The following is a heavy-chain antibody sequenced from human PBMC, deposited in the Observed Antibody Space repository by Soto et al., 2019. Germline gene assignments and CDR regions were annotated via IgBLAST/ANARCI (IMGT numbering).Heavy chain of an antibody. J-gene: IGHJ4*02. CDR1: GFTFNIYG. D-gene: IGHD7-27*01. V-gene: IGHV3-30*03. CDR3: ARVGTGHAFDY. CDR2: ISYDGSNQ. Sequence: QPGGSLRLSCAASGFTFNIYGMHWVRQAPDKGLEWVALISYDGSNQYYADSVKGRFTISRDNSKNTLYLQMNSLRAEDTAVYYCARVGTGHAFDYSGQGPLVSVSS.